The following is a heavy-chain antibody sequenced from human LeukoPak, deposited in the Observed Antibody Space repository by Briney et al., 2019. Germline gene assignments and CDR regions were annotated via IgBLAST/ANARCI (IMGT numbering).Heavy chain of an antibody. D-gene: IGHD3-22*01. J-gene: IGHJ4*02. CDR3: AKSSYYDSSGYYREYYFDF. CDR1: RFTFSTYG. CDR2: ISGSGGST. Sequence: GGSLRLSCAASRFTFSTYGMSWVRQAPGKGLEWVSSISGSGGSTNYADSVKGRFTISRDNSKNTLYLQMNSLRDEDTAVYYCAKSSYYDSSGYYREYYFDFWGQGTLVTVSS. V-gene: IGHV3-23*01.